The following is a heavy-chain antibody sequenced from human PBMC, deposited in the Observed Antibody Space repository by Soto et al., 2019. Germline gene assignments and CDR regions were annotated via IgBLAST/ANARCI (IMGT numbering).Heavy chain of an antibody. V-gene: IGHV1-46*01. CDR1: GYTFTSYY. CDR3: ARGGGYCSSTSCPLYYYYYGMDV. D-gene: IGHD2-2*01. CDR2: INPSGGST. Sequence: ASVKVSCKASGYTFTSYYMHWVRQAPGQGLEWMGIINPSGGSTSYAQKFQGRVTMTRDTSTSTVYMELSSLRSEDTAVYYCARGGGYCSSTSCPLYYYYYGMDVWGQGTTVTVSS. J-gene: IGHJ6*02.